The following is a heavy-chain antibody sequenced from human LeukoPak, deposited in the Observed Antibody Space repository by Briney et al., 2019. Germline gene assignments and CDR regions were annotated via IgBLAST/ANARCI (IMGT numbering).Heavy chain of an antibody. J-gene: IGHJ3*02. CDR2: ISWDSGSI. D-gene: IGHD5-12*01. CDR3: AKDSGYSGYDYDAFDI. V-gene: IGHV3-9*03. CDR1: GFTFDDYA. Sequence: GGALSLSCAASGFTFDDYAMHWVRQAPAKGLEGVSGISWDSGSIGYADSVKGRFTISRDNAKNSLYLQMNSLRAEDMALYYCAKDSGYSGYDYDAFDIWGQGTMVTVSS.